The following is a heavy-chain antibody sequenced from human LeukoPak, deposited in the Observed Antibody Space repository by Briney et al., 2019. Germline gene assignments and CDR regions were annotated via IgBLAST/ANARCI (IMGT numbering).Heavy chain of an antibody. V-gene: IGHV1-69*13. Sequence: ASVTVSCKASGGTFSSHAISWVRQAPGQGLERMGGIIPIFGTAKYAQKFQGRVTITADESTSTAYMELSSLRSEDTAVYYCARDSSEFRSLIPHWGQGTLVTVSS. CDR1: GGTFSSHA. D-gene: IGHD2-21*01. CDR3: ARDSSEFRSLIPH. CDR2: IIPIFGTA. J-gene: IGHJ1*01.